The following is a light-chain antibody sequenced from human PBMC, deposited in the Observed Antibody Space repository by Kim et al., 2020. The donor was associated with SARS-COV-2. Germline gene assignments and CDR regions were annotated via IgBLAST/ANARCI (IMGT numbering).Light chain of an antibody. CDR1: QSLLHSNGYNY. CDR3: MQALQTPIN. J-gene: IGKJ5*01. V-gene: IGKV2-28*01. Sequence: DIVMTQSPLSLPVTPGEPASISCRSSQSLLHSNGYNYLDWYLQKPGQSPQLLIYLGSNRASGVPDRFSGSGSGTDFTLKISRVEAEDVGGYYCMQALQTPINFGQGTRLEIK. CDR2: LGS.